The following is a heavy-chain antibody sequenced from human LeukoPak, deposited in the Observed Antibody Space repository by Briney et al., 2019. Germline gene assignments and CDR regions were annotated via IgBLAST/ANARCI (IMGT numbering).Heavy chain of an antibody. CDR1: GYTFTSYG. V-gene: IGHV1-69*04. CDR2: IIPILGIA. Sequence: ASVKVSCKASGYTFTSYGISWVRQAPGQGLEWMGRIIPILGIANYAQKFQGRVTITADKSTSTAYMELSSLRSEDTAVYYCARTTVSHFDYWGQGTLVTVSS. D-gene: IGHD4-17*01. J-gene: IGHJ4*02. CDR3: ARTTVSHFDY.